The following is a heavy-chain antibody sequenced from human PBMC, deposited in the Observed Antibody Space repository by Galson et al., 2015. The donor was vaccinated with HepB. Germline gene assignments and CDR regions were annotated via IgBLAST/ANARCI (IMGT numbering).Heavy chain of an antibody. V-gene: IGHV1-24*01. CDR2: FDPEDGET. D-gene: IGHD3-10*01. CDR3: FSRLYITIVRGVELDY. CDR1: GYTLTDLS. J-gene: IGHJ4*02. Sequence: SVKVSCKVSGYTLTDLSMHWVRQAPGKGLEWMGGFDPEDGETNYAQTFQGRVTMTEDTSTDTAYMELSSLRSEDTAVYYCFSRLYITIVRGVELDYWGQGTLVTVSS.